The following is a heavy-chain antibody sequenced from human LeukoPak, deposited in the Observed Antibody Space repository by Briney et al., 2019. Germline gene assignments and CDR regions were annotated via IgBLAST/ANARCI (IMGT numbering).Heavy chain of an antibody. J-gene: IGHJ6*02. CDR3: AGGPKNYDFWSGYYYGMDV. CDR2: MNPNSGNT. CDR1: GYTFTSYD. V-gene: IGHV1-8*01. D-gene: IGHD3-3*01. Sequence: ASVKVSCKASGYTFTSYDINWVRQATGQGLEWMGWMNPNSGNTGYAQKFQGRVTMTRNTSISTAYMELSSLRSEDTAVYYCAGGPKNYDFWSGYYYGMDVWGQGTTVTVSS.